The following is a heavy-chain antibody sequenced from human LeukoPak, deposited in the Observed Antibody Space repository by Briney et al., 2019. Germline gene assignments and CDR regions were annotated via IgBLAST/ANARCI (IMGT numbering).Heavy chain of an antibody. CDR2: IYTSGST. CDR1: GGSISTYY. D-gene: IGHD1-1*01. J-gene: IGHJ3*02. V-gene: IGHV4-4*07. Sequence: SETLSLTCSGSGGSISTYYWIWIRQPAGKGLEWIGRIYTSGSTNYNPSLKSRVTLSVDTSKNEFSLKLSSVTAADTAVYYCARWPTTQGTFDIWGQGTMVTVSS. CDR3: ARWPTTQGTFDI.